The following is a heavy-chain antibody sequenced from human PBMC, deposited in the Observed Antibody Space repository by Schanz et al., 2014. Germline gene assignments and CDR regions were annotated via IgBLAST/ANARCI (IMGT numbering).Heavy chain of an antibody. CDR2: IYSRGTT. J-gene: IGHJ6*02. V-gene: IGHV4-59*01. D-gene: IGHD6-13*01. CDR1: GGSISSYY. Sequence: QVQLQESGPGLVKPSETLSLTCAVSGGSISSYYWSWIRQPPGKALEWIGYIYSRGTTNYNPSLKSPVTISIDASKNQFSLKLTSVTAADTGVYYCARVGQGAVATGSNTFYYYVMDVWGQGTTVTVSS. CDR3: ARVGQGAVATGSNTFYYYVMDV.